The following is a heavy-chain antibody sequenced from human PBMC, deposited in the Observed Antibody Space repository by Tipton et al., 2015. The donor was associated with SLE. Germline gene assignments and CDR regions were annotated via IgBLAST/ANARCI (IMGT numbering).Heavy chain of an antibody. D-gene: IGHD2-21*01. CDR3: ARDVAPLY. V-gene: IGHV4-38-2*02. CDR2: IYHSGST. CDR1: GYSISSGYY. J-gene: IGHJ4*02. Sequence: TLSLTCAVSGYSISSGYYWGWIRQPPGKGLEWIGSIYHSGSTYYNPSLKSRVTISVDTSKNQFSLKLSSVTAADTAVYYCARDVAPLYWGQGTLVTVSS.